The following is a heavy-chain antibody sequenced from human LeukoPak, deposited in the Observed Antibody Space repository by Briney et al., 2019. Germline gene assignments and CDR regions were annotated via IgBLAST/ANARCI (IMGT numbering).Heavy chain of an antibody. D-gene: IGHD3-10*01. V-gene: IGHV3-48*03. Sequence: GGSLRPSCAASGFTFSSYEMNWVRQAPGKGLEWVSYISSSGSTIYYADSVKGRFTISRDNAKNSLYLQMNSLRAEDTAVYYCARDLVSAAFDIWGQGTMVTVSS. J-gene: IGHJ3*02. CDR1: GFTFSSYE. CDR2: ISSSGSTI. CDR3: ARDLVSAAFDI.